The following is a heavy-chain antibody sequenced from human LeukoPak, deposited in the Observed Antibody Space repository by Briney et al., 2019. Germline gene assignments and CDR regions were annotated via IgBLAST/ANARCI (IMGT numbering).Heavy chain of an antibody. CDR2: ITSSGSHM. Sequence: GGSLRLSCAASGXTFRSYSMNWVRQAPGKRLEWLSSITSSGSHMYYADSVKGRFTISRDNAKSSLYLQMNSLSPEDTAVYYCASSMTTVTIPDYWGQGTLVTVSS. D-gene: IGHD4-17*01. CDR3: ASSMTTVTIPDY. V-gene: IGHV3-21*01. CDR1: GXTFRSYS. J-gene: IGHJ4*02.